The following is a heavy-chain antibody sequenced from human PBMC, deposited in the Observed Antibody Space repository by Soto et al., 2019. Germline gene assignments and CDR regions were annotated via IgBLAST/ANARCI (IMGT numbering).Heavy chain of an antibody. CDR3: AKVLFGYFDY. Sequence: GGSLRLSCAASAFTFSSYAMSWVRQAPGKGLEWVSAISGRGGSTYYADSVKGRFTISRDNSKNTLYLQMNSLRAEDTAVYYCAKVLFGYFDYWGQGTLVTVSS. V-gene: IGHV3-23*01. CDR1: AFTFSSYA. J-gene: IGHJ4*02. CDR2: ISGRGGST. D-gene: IGHD2-21*01.